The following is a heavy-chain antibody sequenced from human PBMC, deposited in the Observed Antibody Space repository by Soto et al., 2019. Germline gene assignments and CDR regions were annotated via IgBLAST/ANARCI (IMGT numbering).Heavy chain of an antibody. CDR3: ARVYPGSGWPYHYYGMDV. CDR2: IKQDGSEK. J-gene: IGHJ6*02. Sequence: GGSLRLSCVASGFTFSTYWMSWVRQAPGKGLEWVANIKQDGSEKYYVDSVKDRFTISRDNAKNSLYLQMNSLRAEDSAVYYCARVYPGSGWPYHYYGMDVWGQGTTVSVS. V-gene: IGHV3-7*01. CDR1: GFTFSTYW. D-gene: IGHD6-19*01.